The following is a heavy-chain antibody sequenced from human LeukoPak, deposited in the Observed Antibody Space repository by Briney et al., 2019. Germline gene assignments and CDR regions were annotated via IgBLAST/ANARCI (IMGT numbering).Heavy chain of an antibody. V-gene: IGHV3-7*01. D-gene: IGHD6-19*01. CDR3: ARPTYTSGCDF. J-gene: IGHJ4*02. Sequence: GGSLRLSCTASGFTFSTYWMNWVRQAPGKGLEWVANIKQDGSEKYYVDSVKGRFTISRDNAENSLYLQMNGLRAEDTAVYYCARPTYTSGCDFWGQGTLVTVSS. CDR1: GFTFSTYW. CDR2: IKQDGSEK.